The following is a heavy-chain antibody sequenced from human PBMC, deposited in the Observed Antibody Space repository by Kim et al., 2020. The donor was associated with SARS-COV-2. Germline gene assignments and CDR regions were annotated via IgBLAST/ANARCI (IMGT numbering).Heavy chain of an antibody. D-gene: IGHD3-10*01. V-gene: IGHV3-33*01. J-gene: IGHJ6*02. CDR1: GFTFSSYG. CDR3: ARDRSGGITMVRGAPQDYVMDV. Sequence: GGSLRLSCAASGFTFSSYGMHWVRQAPGKGLEWVAVIWYDGSNKYYADSVKGRFTISRDNSKNTLYLQMNSMRAEDTAVYYCARDRSGGITMVRGAPQDYVMDVWGQGTTVTVSS. CDR2: IWYDGSNK.